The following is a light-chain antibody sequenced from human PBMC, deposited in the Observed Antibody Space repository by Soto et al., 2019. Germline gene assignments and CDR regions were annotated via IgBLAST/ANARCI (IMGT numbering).Light chain of an antibody. J-gene: IGLJ1*01. CDR1: SSDVGGYNY. CDR3: SSYTSSSTFFV. V-gene: IGLV2-14*01. CDR2: EVS. Sequence: QSVLTQPASVSGSPGQSITISWTGTSSDVGGYNYVSWYQQHPGKAPKLMIYEVSNRPSGVSNRFSASKSGNTASLTISGLQAEDEADYFCSSYTSSSTFFVFGTGTKVTVL.